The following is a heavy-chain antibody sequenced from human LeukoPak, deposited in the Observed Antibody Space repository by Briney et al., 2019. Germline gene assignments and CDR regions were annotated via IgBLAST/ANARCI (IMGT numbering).Heavy chain of an antibody. D-gene: IGHD5-18*01. CDR2: ITYNSGTI. V-gene: IGHV3-48*02. CDR3: ARDSGYSYADDY. J-gene: IGHJ4*02. CDR1: VFTFRSYA. Sequence: GGSLRLSCAASVFTFRSYAMQWVRQAPGKGLEGVSYITYNSGTIFYADSVKGRFTISRDNAKDSLYLQMSSLRDEDRAVYYCARDSGYSYADDYWGQGTLVTVSS.